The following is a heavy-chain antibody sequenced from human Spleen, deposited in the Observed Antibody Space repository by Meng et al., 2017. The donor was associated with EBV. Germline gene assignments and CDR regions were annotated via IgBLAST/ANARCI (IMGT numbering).Heavy chain of an antibody. CDR3: ARGYNGFFDH. D-gene: IGHD5-12*01. CDR2: FYYSGTT. CDR1: GGYISSSGYH. J-gene: IGHJ4*02. V-gene: IGHV4-39*07. Sequence: HLDLQGSAPGIVKPWEALSLTCSVSGGYISSSGYHWAWIRQPPGKGLEWIGNFYYSGTTYYKSSLQSRVTMSVDTSKNQFSLRVTSVIAADTAVYYCARGYNGFFDHWGQGTLVTVSS.